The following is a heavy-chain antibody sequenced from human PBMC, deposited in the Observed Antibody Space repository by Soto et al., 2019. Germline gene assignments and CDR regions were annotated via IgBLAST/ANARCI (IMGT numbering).Heavy chain of an antibody. D-gene: IGHD3-22*01. J-gene: IGHJ3*02. Sequence: ASVKVSCKASGYTFTSYGISLVRQAPGQGLEWMGWISAYNGNTNYAQKLQGRVTMTTDTSTSTAYMELRSLRSDDTAMYYCARRRYYDTSVSVAFDIWGQGTMVTVSS. CDR2: ISAYNGNT. CDR1: GYTFTSYG. V-gene: IGHV1-18*01. CDR3: ARRRYYDTSVSVAFDI.